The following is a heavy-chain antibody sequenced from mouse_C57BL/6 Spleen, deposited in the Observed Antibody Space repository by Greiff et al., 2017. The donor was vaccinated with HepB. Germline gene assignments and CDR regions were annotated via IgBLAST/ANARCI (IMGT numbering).Heavy chain of an antibody. CDR1: GYTFTSYD. D-gene: IGHD1-1*01. J-gene: IGHJ1*03. CDR2: IYPRDGSN. V-gene: IGHV1-85*01. CDR3: AKWITTVFYFDV. Sequence: QVQLKESGPELVKPGASVKLSCKASGYTFTSYDINWVKQRPGQGLEWIGWIYPRDGSNKYNEKFKGKATLTVDTSSSTAYMEIHSLTSEDSAVYFCAKWITTVFYFDVWGTGTTVTVSS.